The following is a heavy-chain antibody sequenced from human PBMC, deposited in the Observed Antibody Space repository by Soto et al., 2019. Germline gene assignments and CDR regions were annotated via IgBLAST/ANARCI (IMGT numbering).Heavy chain of an antibody. D-gene: IGHD6-6*01. V-gene: IGHV4-4*02. CDR3: ARGGTYSSYWLDV. J-gene: IGHJ6*02. CDR2: IYRSGSN. Sequence: SETLSLTCAVSGGSINSSNWWRWVRQPPGKGLEWLEEIYRSGSNNYNPPRKSRVTISVDKSKDQFSLKRSSVTAADTSVYYSARGGTYSSYWLDVWGQGTMVTVSS. CDR1: GGSINSSNW.